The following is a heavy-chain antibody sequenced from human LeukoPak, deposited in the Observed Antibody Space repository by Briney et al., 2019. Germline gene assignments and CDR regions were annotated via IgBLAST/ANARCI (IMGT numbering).Heavy chain of an antibody. CDR3: ARGLAAAGTRGPY. D-gene: IGHD6-13*01. CDR2: ISSSGSTI. Sequence: GGSLRLSCAASGFTFSSYAMSWVRQAPGKGLEWVSYISSSGSTIYYADSLKGRFTISRDNAKNSLYLQMNSLRADDTAVYYCARGLAAAGTRGPYWGQGTLVTVSS. J-gene: IGHJ4*02. CDR1: GFTFSSYA. V-gene: IGHV3-48*04.